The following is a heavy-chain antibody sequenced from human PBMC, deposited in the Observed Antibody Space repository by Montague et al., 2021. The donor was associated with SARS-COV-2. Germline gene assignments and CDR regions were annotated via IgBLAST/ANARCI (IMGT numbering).Heavy chain of an antibody. J-gene: IGHJ4*02. CDR2: TYYRSQWCN. CDR3: ARERWAVGVSFDY. CDR1: GDSVSSNSAT. V-gene: IGHV6-1*01. Sequence: CAISGDSVSSNSATWHWIRQSPSRGLEWLGRTYYRSQWCNDYAVAVRSRRSIDPDTSTNQFSLQLSSVTPEDTAVYFCARERWAVGVSFDYWGQGTLVTVSS. D-gene: IGHD1-26*01.